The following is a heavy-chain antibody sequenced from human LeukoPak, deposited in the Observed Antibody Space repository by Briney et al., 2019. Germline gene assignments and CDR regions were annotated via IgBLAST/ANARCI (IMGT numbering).Heavy chain of an antibody. J-gene: IGHJ4*02. CDR2: ISGSGGST. V-gene: IGHV3-23*01. CDR1: GFPFSTLG. D-gene: IGHD3-3*01. CDR3: AKPPWSGYPNYFDY. Sequence: PGGSLRLSCSASGFPFSTLGMHWARQAPGKGLEWVSAISGSGGSTYYADSVKGRFTISRDNSKNTLYLQMNSLRAEDTAVYYCAKPPWSGYPNYFDYWGQGTLVTVSS.